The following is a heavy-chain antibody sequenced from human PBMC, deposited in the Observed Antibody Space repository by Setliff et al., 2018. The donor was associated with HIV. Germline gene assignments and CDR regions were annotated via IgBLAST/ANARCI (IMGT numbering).Heavy chain of an antibody. V-gene: IGHV4-59*01. CDR1: GDSISSYY. CDR2: IYYGST. J-gene: IGHJ5*02. Sequence: SETLSLTCTVSGDSISSYYWNWIRQPPGKALEWIGYIYYGSTHYNPSFEGRVTISVGTSKNQFSLKLSSVTAADTAVYFCARDVGGFTVFAVPRGGFDPWGQGTLVTVSS. D-gene: IGHD3-3*01. CDR3: ARDVGGFTVFAVPRGGFDP.